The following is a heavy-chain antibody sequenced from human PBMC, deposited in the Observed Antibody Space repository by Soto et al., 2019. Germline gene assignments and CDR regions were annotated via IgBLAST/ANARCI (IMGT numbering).Heavy chain of an antibody. D-gene: IGHD3-22*01. V-gene: IGHV4-30-4*01. Sequence: SETLSLTCTVSGGSISSGDCYWSWIRQPPGKGLEWIGYIYYSGSTYYNPSLKSRVTISVDTSKNQFSLKLSSVTAADTAVYYCARADSSGHFVDYWGQGTLVTVSS. CDR2: IYYSGST. CDR3: ARADSSGHFVDY. CDR1: GGSISSGDCY. J-gene: IGHJ4*02.